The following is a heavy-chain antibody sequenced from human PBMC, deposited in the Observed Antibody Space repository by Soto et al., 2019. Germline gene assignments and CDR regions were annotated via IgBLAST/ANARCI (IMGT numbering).Heavy chain of an antibody. Sequence: ASVKVSCKASGYTFTSYAMHWVRQAPGQRLEWMGWINAGNGNTKYSQKFQGRVTITRDTSASTAYMELSSLRSEDTAVYYCARAGDSSVWFLNYYYYGMDVWGQGTTVTVSS. CDR3: ARAGDSSVWFLNYYYYGMDV. CDR1: GYTFTSYA. J-gene: IGHJ6*02. CDR2: INAGNGNT. V-gene: IGHV1-3*01. D-gene: IGHD6-19*01.